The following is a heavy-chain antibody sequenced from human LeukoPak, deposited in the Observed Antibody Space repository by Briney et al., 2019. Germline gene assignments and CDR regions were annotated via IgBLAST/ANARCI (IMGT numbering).Heavy chain of an antibody. V-gene: IGHV3-21*01. D-gene: IGHD3-10*01. CDR3: ARDGEGLTMVRGVIGFPNYYYYYGMDV. Sequence: GGSLRLSCAASGFTFSSYSMNWVRQAPGKGLEWVSSISSSSSYIYYADSVKGRFTISRDNAKNSLYLQMNSLRAEDTAVYYCARDGEGLTMVRGVIGFPNYYYYYGMDVWGQGTTVTVAS. CDR1: GFTFSSYS. CDR2: ISSSSSYI. J-gene: IGHJ6*02.